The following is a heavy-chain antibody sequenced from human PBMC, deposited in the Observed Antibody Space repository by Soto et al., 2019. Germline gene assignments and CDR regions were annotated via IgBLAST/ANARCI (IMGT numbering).Heavy chain of an antibody. CDR1: GLTRSSTR. CDR3: FFVSYSGNNRVLLYF. CDR2: VNSKTHGGTT. V-gene: IGHV3-15*07. J-gene: IGHJ1*01. Sequence: PGGSVGLGCAASGLTRSSTRIYCVLQAPGKGLESVGRVNSKTHGGTTDYAEPVKGRFAISRADSHNMVYLQMKSLKIEDTVVYYFFFVSYSGNNRVLLYF. D-gene: IGHD5-12*01.